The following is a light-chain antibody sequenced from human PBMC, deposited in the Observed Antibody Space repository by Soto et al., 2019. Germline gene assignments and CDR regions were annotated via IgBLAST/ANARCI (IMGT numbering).Light chain of an antibody. V-gene: IGKV3-20*01. CDR1: QSVTSSY. CDR2: GAS. Sequence: EIALTQSPGTLSLSPGERATLSCRASQSVTSSYLAWYQQKPGQAPRLLIYGASSRATGIPDRFSGSGSGSDFTLTISRLEPEDVAVYYCQQCGTSPLTFGGGTKVEIK. CDR3: QQCGTSPLT. J-gene: IGKJ4*01.